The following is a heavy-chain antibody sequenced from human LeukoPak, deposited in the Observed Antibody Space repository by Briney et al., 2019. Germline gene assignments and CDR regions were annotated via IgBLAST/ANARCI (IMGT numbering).Heavy chain of an antibody. CDR3: AGTDSSGWPHDAFDI. V-gene: IGHV4-30-4*01. Sequence: SQTLSLTCTVSGGSISSGDYYWSWIRQPPGKGLEWIGYIYYSGSTYYNPSLKSRVTISVDTSKNQFSLKLSSVTAADTAVYYCAGTDSSGWPHDAFDIWGQGTMVTVSS. D-gene: IGHD6-19*01. CDR1: GGSISSGDYY. J-gene: IGHJ3*02. CDR2: IYYSGST.